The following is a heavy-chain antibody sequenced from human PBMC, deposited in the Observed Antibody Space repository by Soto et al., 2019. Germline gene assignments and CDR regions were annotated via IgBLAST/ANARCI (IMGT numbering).Heavy chain of an antibody. CDR1: GFAFSSHG. J-gene: IGHJ4*02. Sequence: QVQLVESGGGVVQPGRSLRLSCAASGFAFSSHGMHWVRQTPGKGLEWVAVISYDGSHKYYTDSLKGRFSISRDNSKNTLYLQMNSLRIEDTAVYYCATRNNSGWHRPFDYWGQGTLVTVSS. V-gene: IGHV3-30*03. D-gene: IGHD6-19*01. CDR2: ISYDGSHK. CDR3: ATRNNSGWHRPFDY.